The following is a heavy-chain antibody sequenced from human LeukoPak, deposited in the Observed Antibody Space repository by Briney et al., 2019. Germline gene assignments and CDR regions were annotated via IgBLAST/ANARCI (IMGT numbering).Heavy chain of an antibody. Sequence: ASVKVSCKASGYTFTSYDINWVRQATGQGLEWMGWMNPNSGNTGYAQKFQGRVTMTRNTSISTAYMELSSLRSDDTAVYYCARAEDYDILTGIDYWGQGTLVTVSS. V-gene: IGHV1-8*01. J-gene: IGHJ4*02. CDR2: MNPNSGNT. CDR1: GYTFTSYD. CDR3: ARAEDYDILTGIDY. D-gene: IGHD3-9*01.